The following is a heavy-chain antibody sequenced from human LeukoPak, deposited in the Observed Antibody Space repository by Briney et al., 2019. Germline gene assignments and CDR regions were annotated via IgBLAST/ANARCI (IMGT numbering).Heavy chain of an antibody. V-gene: IGHV3-30*02. Sequence: GGSLRLSCVGSGFTFSVHWVRQVPGKGLEWLTFIRHDGTDQHYADSVRGRFTISRDNSKNTVYLQMNSLRPEDTALYYCAKDGNWASVSWGQGTWSPSPQ. CDR3: AKDGNWASVS. CDR1: GFTFS. D-gene: IGHD7-27*01. J-gene: IGHJ5*02. CDR2: IRHDGTDQ.